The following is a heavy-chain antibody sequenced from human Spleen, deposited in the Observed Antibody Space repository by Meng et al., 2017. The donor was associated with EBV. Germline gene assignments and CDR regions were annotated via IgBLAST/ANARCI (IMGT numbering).Heavy chain of an antibody. CDR1: GGSFSGYY. Sequence: QAQLPQWGAGLLKPSEPLALPCAVYGGSFSGYYWSWIRQPPGKGLEWIGEIHHSGSTNFNPSLKSRVTISVDKSKNQFSLKLSSVTAADTAVYYCATTYGDDSHYFDYWGQGTLVTVSS. V-gene: IGHV4-34*01. D-gene: IGHD4-17*01. J-gene: IGHJ4*02. CDR3: ATTYGDDSHYFDY. CDR2: IHHSGST.